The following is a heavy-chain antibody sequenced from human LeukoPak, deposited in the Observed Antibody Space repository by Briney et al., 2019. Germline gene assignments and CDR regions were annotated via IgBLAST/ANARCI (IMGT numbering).Heavy chain of an antibody. D-gene: IGHD2-15*01. CDR3: ARKLLRLSGFDP. CDR1: GGSFSGYH. V-gene: IGHV4-34*01. J-gene: IGHJ5*02. Sequence: SETLSLTCAVYGGSFSGYHWSWIRQPPGKGLEWIGEINHSGSTNYNPSLKSRVTISVDTSKNQFSLKLSSVTAADTAVYYCARKLLRLSGFDPWGQGTLVTVSS. CDR2: INHSGST.